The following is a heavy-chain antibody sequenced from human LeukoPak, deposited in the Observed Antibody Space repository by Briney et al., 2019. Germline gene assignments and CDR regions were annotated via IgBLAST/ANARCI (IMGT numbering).Heavy chain of an antibody. J-gene: IGHJ3*02. V-gene: IGHV7-4-1*02. CDR3: AREDSGSYYGAFDI. D-gene: IGHD1-26*01. CDR1: GYTFTSYA. CDR2: INTNTGNP. Sequence: ASVKVSCKASGYTFTSYAMSWVRQAPGQGLEWMGWINTNTGNPTYAQGFTGRFVFSLDTSVSTAYLQISSLKAEDTAVYYCAREDSGSYYGAFDIWGQGTMVTVSS.